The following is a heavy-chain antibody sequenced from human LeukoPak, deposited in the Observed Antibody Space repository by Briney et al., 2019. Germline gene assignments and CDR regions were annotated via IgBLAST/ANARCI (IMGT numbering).Heavy chain of an antibody. Sequence: SETLSLTCAVYGGSFSGYYWSWIRQPPGQGLEWIGYVYYSGSTNYNPSLKSRVTISVDTSKNQFSLRLKSVTAADTAIHYCARNREGGSSWPNFDYWGQGSLVTVSS. D-gene: IGHD6-13*01. CDR2: VYYSGST. V-gene: IGHV4-59*01. CDR3: ARNREGGSSWPNFDY. CDR1: GGSFSGYY. J-gene: IGHJ4*02.